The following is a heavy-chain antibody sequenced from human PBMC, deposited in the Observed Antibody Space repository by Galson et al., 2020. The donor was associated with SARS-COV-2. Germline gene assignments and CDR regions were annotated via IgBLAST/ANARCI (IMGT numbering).Heavy chain of an antibody. CDR1: GFTFDDYA. Sequence: GGSLRLSCAASGFTFDDYAMHWVRQAPGKGLEWVSGISWNSGSIGYADSVKGRFTISRDNAKNSLYLQMNSLRAEDTALYYCATLGGGYYYGSGSYYNSYYYYGMDVWGQGTTVTVSS. V-gene: IGHV3-9*01. CDR3: ATLGGGYYYGSGSYYNSYYYYGMDV. J-gene: IGHJ6*02. CDR2: ISWNSGSI. D-gene: IGHD3-10*01.